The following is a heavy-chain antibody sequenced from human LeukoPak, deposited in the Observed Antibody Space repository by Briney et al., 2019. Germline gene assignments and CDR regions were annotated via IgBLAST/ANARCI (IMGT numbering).Heavy chain of an antibody. CDR2: IYSGGST. CDR3: ARAVVVPAAPDY. CDR1: GFTVSSNY. Sequence: GGSLRLSCAASGFTVSSNYMSWVRQAPGKGLEWVSVIYSGGSTYYADSVKGRFTISRDNSKNTLYLQMNSLRAEDTAVYYCARAVVVPAAPDYWGQGTLVTVSS. V-gene: IGHV3-53*01. D-gene: IGHD2-2*01. J-gene: IGHJ4*02.